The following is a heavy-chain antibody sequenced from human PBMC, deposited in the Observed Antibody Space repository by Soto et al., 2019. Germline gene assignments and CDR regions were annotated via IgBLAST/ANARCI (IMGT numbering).Heavy chain of an antibody. J-gene: IGHJ5*02. V-gene: IGHV1-3*05. CDR1: GYTFTSYA. CDR3: AGGFPLWFDP. CDR2: INAGNGKT. Sequence: QVQLVQSGAEEKKPGATVKVSCKASGYTFTSYAMDWVRQAPGQGLEWMGWINAGNGKTKYSQKFQGRVTITRDTSASTAYMELSSLRSEDTAVYYCAGGFPLWFDPWGQGTLVTVSS. D-gene: IGHD3-3*01.